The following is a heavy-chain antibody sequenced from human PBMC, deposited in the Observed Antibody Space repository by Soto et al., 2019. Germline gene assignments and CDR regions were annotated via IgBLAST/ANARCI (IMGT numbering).Heavy chain of an antibody. J-gene: IGHJ4*02. CDR1: GGSISSYY. Sequence: PSETLSLTCTVSGGSISSYYWSWIRQPPGKGLEWIGYIYYSGSTNYNPSLKSRVTISVDTSKNQFSLKLSSVTAADTAVYYCARRGGRTFDYWGQGPLVTVSS. CDR2: IYYSGST. D-gene: IGHD2-15*01. CDR3: ARRGGRTFDY. V-gene: IGHV4-59*08.